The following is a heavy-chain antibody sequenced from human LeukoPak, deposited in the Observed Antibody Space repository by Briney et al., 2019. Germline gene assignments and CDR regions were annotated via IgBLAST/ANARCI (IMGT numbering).Heavy chain of an antibody. CDR1: GFTFSSYS. J-gene: IGHJ6*02. Sequence: GGSLRLSCAASGFTFSSYSMNWVRQAPGKGLEWVSSISSSSSYIYYADSVKGRFTISRDNAKNSLYLQMNSLRAEDTAVHYCARCPVYYYYGMDVWGQGTTVTVSS. V-gene: IGHV3-21*04. CDR2: ISSSSSYI. D-gene: IGHD4-17*01. CDR3: ARCPVYYYYGMDV.